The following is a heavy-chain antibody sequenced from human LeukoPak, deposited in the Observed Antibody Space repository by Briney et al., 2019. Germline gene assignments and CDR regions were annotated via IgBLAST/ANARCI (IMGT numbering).Heavy chain of an antibody. Sequence: SETLSLTCTVSGVSVTSGSYYWSWLRQPPGKGLEWITYISYGGTTNYNPSLKSRVTISVDTSKNQFSLKLSFVTAADTAVYYCARMDCSSNSCYRFDPWGQGTLVTVSS. V-gene: IGHV4-61*01. CDR3: ARMDCSSNSCYRFDP. D-gene: IGHD2-2*01. J-gene: IGHJ5*02. CDR2: ISYGGTT. CDR1: GVSVTSGSYY.